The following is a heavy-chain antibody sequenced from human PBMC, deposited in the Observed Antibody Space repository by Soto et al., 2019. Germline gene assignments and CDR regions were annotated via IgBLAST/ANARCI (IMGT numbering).Heavy chain of an antibody. V-gene: IGHV1-46*01. CDR1: GYTFTSYN. J-gene: IGHJ5*02. CDR3: AWGDVTGYAPNYWVEP. CDR2: INPTTDSA. D-gene: IGHD5-12*01. Sequence: QVQLVQSGAEVKKPGASLKVSCKASGYTFTSYNMHWVRQAPGLGLEWMGIINPTTDSATYAQKFKGRVNMSRYTSTSTVYVGLSSLRSVDSTRYNCAWGDVTGYAPNYWVEPWGPGAPVTVSS.